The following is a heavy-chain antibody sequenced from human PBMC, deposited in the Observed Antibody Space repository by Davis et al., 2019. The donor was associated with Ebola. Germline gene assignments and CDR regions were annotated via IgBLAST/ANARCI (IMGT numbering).Heavy chain of an antibody. D-gene: IGHD6-13*01. V-gene: IGHV3-30*02. CDR3: AKSRAAGPRGGNWFDP. Sequence: GGSLRLSCAASGFTFSSYGMHWVRQAPGKGLEWVAVIWYDGSNKYYADSVKGRFTISRDNSKNTLYLQMSSLRPEDTAMYYCAKSRAAGPRGGNWFDPWGQGTLVTVSS. CDR2: IWYDGSNK. J-gene: IGHJ5*02. CDR1: GFTFSSYG.